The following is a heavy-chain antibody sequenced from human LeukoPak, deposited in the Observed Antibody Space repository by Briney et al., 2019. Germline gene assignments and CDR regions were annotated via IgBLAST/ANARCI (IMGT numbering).Heavy chain of an antibody. CDR2: IYYSGST. CDR1: GGSISSNSFY. Sequence: SETLSLTCIVSGGSISSNSFYWGWIRQPPGKGLEWIGSIYYSGSTYYNLSLKSRVTISVDTSKNQFSLKLRSVTAADTAVYYCGHSGIYYLFDYWGQGSLVTVSS. CDR3: GHSGIYYLFDY. D-gene: IGHD1-26*01. V-gene: IGHV4-39*01. J-gene: IGHJ4*02.